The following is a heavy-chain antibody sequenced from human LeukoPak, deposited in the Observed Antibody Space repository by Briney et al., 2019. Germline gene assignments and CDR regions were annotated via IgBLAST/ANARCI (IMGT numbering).Heavy chain of an antibody. J-gene: IGHJ4*02. Sequence: ASVKVSCKASGYTFTSYYIHWVRQAPGQGLEWMGIINPSGGSTNYAQKFQGRVTMTRDTSTTTAYMELRSLRSDDTAVYYCARGPPRGGSYIDYWGQGTLVTVSS. CDR3: ARGPPRGGSYIDY. CDR1: GYTFTSYY. V-gene: IGHV1-46*01. CDR2: INPSGGST. D-gene: IGHD1-26*01.